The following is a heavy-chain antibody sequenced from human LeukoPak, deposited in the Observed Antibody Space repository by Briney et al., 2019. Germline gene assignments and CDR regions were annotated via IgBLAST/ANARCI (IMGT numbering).Heavy chain of an antibody. V-gene: IGHV4-59*08. CDR1: GCSISSYY. D-gene: IGHD3-3*01. CDR3: ARGVAVDY. CDR2: IYYSGST. J-gene: IGHJ4*02. Sequence: PSETLSLTCTVSGCSISSYYWSWIRQPPGKGLEWIGYIYYSGSTNYNPSLKSRVIISVDTSKNQFSLKLSSVTAADTAVYYCARGVAVDYWGQGTLVTVSS.